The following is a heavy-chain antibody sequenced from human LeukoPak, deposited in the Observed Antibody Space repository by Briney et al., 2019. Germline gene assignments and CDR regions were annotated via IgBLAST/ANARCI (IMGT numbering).Heavy chain of an antibody. J-gene: IGHJ4*02. D-gene: IGHD3-10*01. CDR2: IYYSGST. CDR1: GGSISSSNYY. CDR3: ASRPTYCYGSGSYPRRFYDY. V-gene: IGHV4-39*01. Sequence: SETLSLTCTVSGGSISSSNYYWGWIRQPPGKGLEWIGSIYYSGSTYYSPSLKSRVTISVDTSKNQFSLKLSSVTAADTAFYYCASRPTYCYGSGSYPRRFYDYWGQGTLVTVSS.